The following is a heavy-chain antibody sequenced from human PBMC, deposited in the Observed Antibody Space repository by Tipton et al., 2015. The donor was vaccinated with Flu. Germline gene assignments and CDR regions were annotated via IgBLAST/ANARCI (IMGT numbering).Heavy chain of an antibody. CDR1: GASISSAAYY. CDR2: INHSGST. Sequence: TLSLTCTVSGASISSAAYYWSWIRQPPGKGLEWIGEINHSGSTNYNPPLKSRVTISVDTSKNQFSLKLSSATAADTAVYYCARGPLLDLWGRGTLVTVSS. D-gene: IGHD5/OR15-5a*01. J-gene: IGHJ2*01. CDR3: ARGPLLDL. V-gene: IGHV4-34*01.